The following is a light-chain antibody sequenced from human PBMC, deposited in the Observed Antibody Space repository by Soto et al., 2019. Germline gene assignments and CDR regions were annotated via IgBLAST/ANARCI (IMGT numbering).Light chain of an antibody. CDR1: QNVSKY. CDR2: GAS. CDR3: QQYGGSPQT. Sequence: EIVLTQSPGTLALSPGEGATLSCRDSQNVSKYLAWYQQKPGQAPRLLIYGASSRATGIPDSFSGSGSGTDFTLTISRLEPEDFAVYYCQQYGGSPQTFGQGTKVDIK. V-gene: IGKV3-20*01. J-gene: IGKJ1*01.